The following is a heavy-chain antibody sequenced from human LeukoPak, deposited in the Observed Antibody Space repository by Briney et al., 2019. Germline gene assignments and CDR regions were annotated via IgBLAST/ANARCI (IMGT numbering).Heavy chain of an antibody. D-gene: IGHD2-2*01. J-gene: IGHJ3*02. Sequence: GGSLRLSCAVSGVTFRNYAMCWVRQAPGKGLEWVSAISGSGGGTYYADSVKGRFTISRDNSKNTLYLQMNSLRAEDTAVYYCAKNPNPLVTAADAFDIWGQGTMVTVSS. CDR2: ISGSGGGT. V-gene: IGHV3-23*01. CDR1: GVTFRNYA. CDR3: AKNPNPLVTAADAFDI.